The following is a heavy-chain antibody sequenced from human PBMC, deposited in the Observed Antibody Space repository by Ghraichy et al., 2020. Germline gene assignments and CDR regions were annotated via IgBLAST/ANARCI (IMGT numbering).Heavy chain of an antibody. V-gene: IGHV5-51*01. Sequence: GESLNISCKGSGYRFTSYWIGWVRQMPGKGLEWMGIIFPGDSDTRYSPSFQGQVTMSADKSITTAFLHWSSLKASDTAIYYCAKRTDGAFDIWGQGTMVTVSS. CDR1: GYRFTSYW. CDR3: AKRTDGAFDI. J-gene: IGHJ3*02. D-gene: IGHD1-1*01. CDR2: IFPGDSDT.